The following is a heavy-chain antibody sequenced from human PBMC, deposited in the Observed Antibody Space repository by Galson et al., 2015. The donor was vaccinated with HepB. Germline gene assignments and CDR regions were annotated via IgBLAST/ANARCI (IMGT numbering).Heavy chain of an antibody. V-gene: IGHV6-1*01. CDR3: ARSMTGYSSGWVNWFDP. J-gene: IGHJ5*02. CDR2: TYYRSKWYN. CDR1: GDSVSSNSAA. Sequence: CAISGDSVSSNSAAWNWIRQSPSRGLEWLGRTYYRSKWYNDYALSVKSRITINPGTSKNQFSLQLNSVTPEDTAVYYCARSMTGYSSGWVNWFDPWGQGTLVTVSS. D-gene: IGHD6-19*01.